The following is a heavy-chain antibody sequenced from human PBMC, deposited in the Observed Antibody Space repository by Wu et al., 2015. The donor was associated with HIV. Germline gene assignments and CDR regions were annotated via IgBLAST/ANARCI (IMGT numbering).Heavy chain of an antibody. CDR3: ARDSDYYDSTDLYYYGMDV. CDR2: ISAYNGNT. D-gene: IGHD3-22*01. V-gene: IGHV1-18*01. CDR1: GYTFTSYG. J-gene: IGHJ6*02. Sequence: QVQLVQSGAEVKKPGASVKVSCKASGYTFTSYGISWVRQAPGQGLEWMGWISAYNGNTNYAQKLQGRVTMTTDTSTSTAYMELRSLRSDDTAVYYCARDSDYYDSTDLYYYGMDVWGQGTTVTVSS.